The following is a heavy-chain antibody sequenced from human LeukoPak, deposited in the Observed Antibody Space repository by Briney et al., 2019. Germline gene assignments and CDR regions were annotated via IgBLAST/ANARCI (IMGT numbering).Heavy chain of an antibody. J-gene: IGHJ6*02. Sequence: SETLSLTCAVSGGSISSSSYYWGWIRQPPGTGLEWIGSIYYSGSTYYNPSLKSRVTISVDTSKNQFSLKLSSVTAADTAVYYCASLLGYCSGGSCLYYYGMDVWGQGTTVTVSS. CDR1: GGSISSSSYY. V-gene: IGHV4-39*01. D-gene: IGHD2-15*01. CDR2: IYYSGST. CDR3: ASLLGYCSGGSCLYYYGMDV.